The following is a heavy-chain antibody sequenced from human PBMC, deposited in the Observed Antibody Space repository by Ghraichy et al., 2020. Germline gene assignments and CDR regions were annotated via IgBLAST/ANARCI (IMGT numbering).Heavy chain of an antibody. CDR1: GFTFSSYS. Sequence: GGSLRLSCAASGFTFSSYSMNWVRQAPGKGLEWVSSISSSSSYIYYADSVKGRFTISRDNAKNSLYLQMNSLRAEDTAVYYCARGPPGDYVSYFQHWGQGTLVTVSS. CDR2: ISSSSSYI. J-gene: IGHJ1*01. V-gene: IGHV3-21*01. D-gene: IGHD4-17*01. CDR3: ARGPPGDYVSYFQH.